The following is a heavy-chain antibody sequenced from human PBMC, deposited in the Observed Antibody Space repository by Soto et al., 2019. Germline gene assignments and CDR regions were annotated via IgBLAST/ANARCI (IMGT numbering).Heavy chain of an antibody. Sequence: QVQLVQSGAEVKKPGSSVKVSCKASGGTFSSYAISWVRQAPGQGLEWMGGIIPIFGTANYAQKFQGRVTSTADESTSTAYRELRSLRSEDTAVYYCARAAPYSSGWPVGWFDPWGQGTLVTVSS. D-gene: IGHD6-19*01. CDR1: GGTFSSYA. J-gene: IGHJ5*02. CDR2: IIPIFGTA. V-gene: IGHV1-69*12. CDR3: ARAAPYSSGWPVGWFDP.